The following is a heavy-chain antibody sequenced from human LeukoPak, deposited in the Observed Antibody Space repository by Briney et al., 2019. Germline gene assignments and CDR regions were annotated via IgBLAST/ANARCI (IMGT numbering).Heavy chain of an antibody. V-gene: IGHV3-30*02. CDR2: IRYDGRNK. CDR1: GFIFSSYS. J-gene: IGHJ4*02. D-gene: IGHD4-17*01. CDR3: AKEIWPTVTTPGHTHFDY. Sequence: PGGSLRLSCAASGFIFSSYSMNWVRQAPGKGLEWVAFIRYDGRNKYYADSVKGRFTISRDNSKNTLCLQMNSLRAEDTAVYYCAKEIWPTVTTPGHTHFDYWGQGTLVTVSS.